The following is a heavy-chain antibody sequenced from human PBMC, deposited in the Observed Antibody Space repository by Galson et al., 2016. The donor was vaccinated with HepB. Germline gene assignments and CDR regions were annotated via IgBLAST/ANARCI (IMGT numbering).Heavy chain of an antibody. V-gene: IGHV1-69-2*01. D-gene: IGHD2-21*01. CDR2: IDPEDGKT. CDR3: ASEYCGTKCDKSFDY. CDR1: GYTFTDYR. Sequence: VKVSCKVSGYTFTDYRIHWVQQAPGKGLEWMGLIDPEDGKTVYAEKFQGRVTITADTSTDTAYMELSSLRSEDTALYYCASEYCGTKCDKSFDYWGQGTLVTVSS. J-gene: IGHJ4*02.